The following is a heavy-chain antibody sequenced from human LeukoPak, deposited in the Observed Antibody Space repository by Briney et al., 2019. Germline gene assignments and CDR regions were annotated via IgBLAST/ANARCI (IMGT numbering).Heavy chain of an antibody. Sequence: GGSLRLSCAASEFTFSTYWMTWVRQAPEKGLEWVANIKGDGSEKRYVGSVKGRFTISRDNAKNSLYLQMNSLRADDTAVYYCAREFNIAVAGIYTGFDIWGQGTMVTVSS. CDR2: IKGDGSEK. V-gene: IGHV3-7*03. CDR1: EFTFSTYW. J-gene: IGHJ3*02. D-gene: IGHD6-19*01. CDR3: AREFNIAVAGIYTGFDI.